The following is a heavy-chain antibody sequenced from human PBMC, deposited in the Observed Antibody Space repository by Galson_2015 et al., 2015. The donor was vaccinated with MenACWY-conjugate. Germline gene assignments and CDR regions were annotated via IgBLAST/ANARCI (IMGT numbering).Heavy chain of an antibody. V-gene: IGHV3-74*01. Sequence: SLRLSCAASGFTFNNYWMHWVRQPPGKGLKWISYIKADGSFSNYADSVKGRFTISTDNAKNMVYLQMDGLGYEDTAVYFCARDNNWSFDSWGQGTLFTVSS. CDR1: GFTFNNYW. J-gene: IGHJ4*02. CDR3: ARDNNWSFDS. CDR2: IKADGSFS. D-gene: IGHD1-1*01.